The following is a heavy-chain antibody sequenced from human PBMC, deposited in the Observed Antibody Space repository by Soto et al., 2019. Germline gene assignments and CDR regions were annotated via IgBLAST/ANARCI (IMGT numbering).Heavy chain of an antibody. CDR2: ISGSGGST. D-gene: IGHD6-13*01. Sequence: GGSLRLSCAASGFTFSSYAMSWVRQAPGKGLEWVSAISGSGGSTYYADSVKGRFTISRDNSKNTLYLQMNSLRAEDTAVYYCAKDLNSIVIAAAGTGYWGQGTLVTVSS. CDR3: AKDLNSIVIAAAGTGY. J-gene: IGHJ4*02. CDR1: GFTFSSYA. V-gene: IGHV3-23*01.